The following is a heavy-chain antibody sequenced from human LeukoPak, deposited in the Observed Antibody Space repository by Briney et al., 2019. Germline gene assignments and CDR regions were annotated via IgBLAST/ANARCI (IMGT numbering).Heavy chain of an antibody. J-gene: IGHJ4*02. Sequence: SETLSLTCTVSGGSVSSGSYYWSWIRQPPGKGLEWIGYIYYSGSTYYNPSLKSRVTISVDTSKNQFSLKLSSVTAADTAVYYCARYYYDSSGYYYDYWGQGTLVTVSS. V-gene: IGHV4-30-4*08. CDR3: ARYYYDSSGYYYDY. CDR1: GGSVSSGSYY. CDR2: IYYSGST. D-gene: IGHD3-22*01.